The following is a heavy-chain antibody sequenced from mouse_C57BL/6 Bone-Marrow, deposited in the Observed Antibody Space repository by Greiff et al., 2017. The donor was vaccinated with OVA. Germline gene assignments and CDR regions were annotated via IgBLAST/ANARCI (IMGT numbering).Heavy chain of an antibody. CDR3: ARYIDDSWFAY. CDR2: ISYSGST. J-gene: IGHJ3*01. Sequence: VQLKQSGPGLVKPSQTLSLTCSVTGYSITSDYWNWIRKFPGNKLEYMGYISYSGSTYYNPSPKSRISITRNTSKNQYYMQLNSVTTEDTDTYYCARYIDDSWFAYWGQGTLVTVSA. D-gene: IGHD2-12*01. CDR1: GYSITSDY. V-gene: IGHV3-8*01.